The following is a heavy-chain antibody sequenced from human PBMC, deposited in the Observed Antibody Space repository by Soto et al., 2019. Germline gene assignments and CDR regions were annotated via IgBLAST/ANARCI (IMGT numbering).Heavy chain of an antibody. D-gene: IGHD3-22*01. J-gene: IGHJ3*02. Sequence: QVQLVQSGAEVKKPGASVKVSCKASGYTFTSYAMHWVRQAPGKRLEWMGWINAGNGNTKYSQKFQGRVTITRDPSASTAYMALSSLRSEDTAVYYCARAYYYDGNDAFDIWGQGTMVTVSS. CDR1: GYTFTSYA. V-gene: IGHV1-3*01. CDR2: INAGNGNT. CDR3: ARAYYYDGNDAFDI.